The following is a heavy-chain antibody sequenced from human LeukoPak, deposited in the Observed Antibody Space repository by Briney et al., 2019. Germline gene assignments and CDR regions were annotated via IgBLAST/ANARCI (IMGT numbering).Heavy chain of an antibody. D-gene: IGHD6-6*01. CDR2: ISRHSAYM. CDR3: ARDDASTARASGMDV. Sequence: GGSLRLSCAASGFTFTTYDMNWVRQAPGKGLEWVSYISRHSAYMYLADSVKGRFTISRDNAKNSLYLQMNSLRGEDTAVYYCARDDASTARASGMDVWGKGTTVTVSS. CDR1: GFTFTTYD. J-gene: IGHJ6*04. V-gene: IGHV3-21*01.